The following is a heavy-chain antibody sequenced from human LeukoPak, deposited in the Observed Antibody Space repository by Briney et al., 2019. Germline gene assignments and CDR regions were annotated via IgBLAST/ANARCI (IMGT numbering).Heavy chain of an antibody. V-gene: IGHV3-64D*06. J-gene: IGHJ4*02. CDR2: ISSNGGST. Sequence: GSLRLSCSAPGFTFSSYAMHWVRQAPGKGLEYVSAISSNGGSTYYADSVKGRSTISRDNSKNTLYLQMSSLRAEDTAVYYCASVTRYYFDYWGQGTLVTVSS. CDR1: GFTFSSYA. CDR3: ASVTRYYFDY. D-gene: IGHD4-17*01.